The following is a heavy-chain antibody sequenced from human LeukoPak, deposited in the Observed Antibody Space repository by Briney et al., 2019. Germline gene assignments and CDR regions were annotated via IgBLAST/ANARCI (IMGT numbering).Heavy chain of an antibody. CDR2: INHSGST. CDR3: ARGGGTMVRGIRRCWFDP. CDR1: GGSFSGYY. V-gene: IGHV4-34*01. Sequence: TSETLSLTCAVYGGSFSGYYWSWIRQPPGKGLEWIGEINHSGSTNYNPSLKSRVTISVDTSKNQFSLKLSSVTAADTAVYYCARGGGTMVRGIRRCWFDPWGQGTLVAVSS. D-gene: IGHD3-10*01. J-gene: IGHJ5*02.